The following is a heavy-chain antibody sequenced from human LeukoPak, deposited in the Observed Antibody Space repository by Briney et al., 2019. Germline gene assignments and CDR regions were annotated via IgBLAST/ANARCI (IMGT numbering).Heavy chain of an antibody. J-gene: IGHJ4*02. CDR1: GYTFTGYY. Sequence: ASVKVSCKASGYTFTGYYMHWVRQAPGQGLEWMGWINPNSGGTNYAQKFQGRVTMTRDTSISTAYMELSRLRSDDTAVYYCARAIAVAGTRGYYFDYWGQGTLVTVSS. D-gene: IGHD6-19*01. CDR2: INPNSGGT. CDR3: ARAIAVAGTRGYYFDY. V-gene: IGHV1-2*02.